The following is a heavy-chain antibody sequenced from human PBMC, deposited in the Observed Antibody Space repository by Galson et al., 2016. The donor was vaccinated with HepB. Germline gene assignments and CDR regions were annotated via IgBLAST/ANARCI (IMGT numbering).Heavy chain of an antibody. CDR3: ARDFLGIVGIYFAL. V-gene: IGHV3-21*01. CDR1: GFTFSSYS. Sequence: SLRLSCAASGFTFSSYSMNRVRQAPGTGLEWVSSISRSSSYIYYADSVKGRFPISRDNAKNSLYLQLNRLRAEDTAVYYCARDFLGIVGIYFALWGRGTLVTVSS. CDR2: ISRSSSYI. J-gene: IGHJ2*01. D-gene: IGHD7-27*01.